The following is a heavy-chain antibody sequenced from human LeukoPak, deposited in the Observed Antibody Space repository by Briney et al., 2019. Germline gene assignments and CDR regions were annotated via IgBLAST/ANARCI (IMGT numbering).Heavy chain of an antibody. CDR2: ILSDGSER. CDR3: AREVGRLYYFDY. J-gene: IGHJ4*02. D-gene: IGHD6-25*01. Sequence: PGGSLRLSCAASGLTFSSFVMHWVRQAPGKGLEWVASILSDGSERYYADSVKGRFTISRDNSKNTLYLEMNSLRVEDTTFYYCAREVGRLYYFDYWGQGTLVTVSS. CDR1: GLTFSSFV. V-gene: IGHV3-33*05.